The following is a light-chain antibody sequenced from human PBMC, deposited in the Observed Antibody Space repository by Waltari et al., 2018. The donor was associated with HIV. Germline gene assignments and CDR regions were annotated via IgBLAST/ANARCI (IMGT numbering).Light chain of an antibody. V-gene: IGLV2-11*01. Sequence: QSALTQPRSVSGSPGQSVTISCTGTSSDVGGYNYVSWYQQHPGKAPKLMIYDVSKRPSGVPYRFSGSKSGNTASLTISGLQAEDEADYYCCSYAGILFGGGTQLTVL. CDR1: SSDVGGYNY. CDR3: CSYAGIL. CDR2: DVS. J-gene: IGLJ2*01.